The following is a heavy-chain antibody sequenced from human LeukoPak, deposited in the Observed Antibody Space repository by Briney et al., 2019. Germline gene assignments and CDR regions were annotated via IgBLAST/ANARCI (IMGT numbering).Heavy chain of an antibody. D-gene: IGHD1-7*01. CDR2: ISAYNGNT. J-gene: IGHJ4*02. V-gene: IGHV1-18*01. Sequence: ASVKVSCKASGYTFTSYGISWVRQAPGQGLAWMGWISAYNGNTNYAQKLQGRVTMTTDTSTSTAYMELRSLRSDDTAVYYCARDRLTVAGTTSFDYWGQGNLVTVSS. CDR3: ARDRLTVAGTTSFDY. CDR1: GYTFTSYG.